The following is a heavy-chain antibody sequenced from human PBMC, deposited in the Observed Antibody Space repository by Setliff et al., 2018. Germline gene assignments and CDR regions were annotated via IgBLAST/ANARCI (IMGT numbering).Heavy chain of an antibody. D-gene: IGHD3-16*01. CDR1: GYPFVGYF. CDR2: IDPKSGRT. Sequence: GASVKVSCKTSGYPFVGYFIYWMRQAPGHGLEWVGWIDPKSGRTKYAVKFQGRVTMTRDTSSSTIYMEVNSLTSDDTAVYFCAKQGDLAFDYWGQGTQVTVSS. CDR3: AKQGDLAFDY. V-gene: IGHV1-2*02. J-gene: IGHJ4*02.